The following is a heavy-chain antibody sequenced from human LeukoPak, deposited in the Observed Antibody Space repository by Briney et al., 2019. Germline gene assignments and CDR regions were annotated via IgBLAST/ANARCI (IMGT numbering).Heavy chain of an antibody. J-gene: IGHJ5*02. D-gene: IGHD3-3*01. CDR3: ARGTVFGVATNWFDP. CDR2: MYYSGST. CDR1: GGSFSGYY. V-gene: IGHV4-59*01. Sequence: PSETLSLTCAVYGGSFSGYYWSWIRQPPGKGLEWIGDMYYSGSTNYNPSLKSRVIISVDTSKNQFSLKLSSVTTADTAVYYCARGTVFGVATNWFDPWGQGTLVTVSS.